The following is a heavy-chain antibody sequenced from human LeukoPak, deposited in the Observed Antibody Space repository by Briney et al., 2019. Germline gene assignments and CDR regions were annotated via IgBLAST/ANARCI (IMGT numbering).Heavy chain of an antibody. J-gene: IGHJ4*02. Sequence: GGSLRLSCAASGFTSNIYSMSWVRQAPGRGLEWVSAITDSGGSTYHADSVKGRFTISRDNSKNTLFLQMTSLRAEDTALYYCAKISGYFDYWGRGTLVTVSS. CDR2: ITDSGGST. CDR1: GFTSNIYS. D-gene: IGHD3-10*01. CDR3: AKISGYFDY. V-gene: IGHV3-23*01.